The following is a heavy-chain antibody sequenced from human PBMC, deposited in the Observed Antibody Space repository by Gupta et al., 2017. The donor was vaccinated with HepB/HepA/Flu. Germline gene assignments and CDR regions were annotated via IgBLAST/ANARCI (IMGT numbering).Heavy chain of an antibody. CDR1: GFTLNSYT. CDR2: VNAANGNI. J-gene: IGHJ5*02. D-gene: IGHD4-17*01. CDR3: ARAATVTTGWFDP. Sequence: QVQFVQSGAEVRKPGASVKVSCKASGFTLNSYTIHWMRQAPGQRLEWMGWVNAANGNIDDSQKFQDRVTLTTDTSANIAYMELSGVRSEDTAVYYCARAATVTTGWFDPWGQGTQVIVSS. V-gene: IGHV1-3*01.